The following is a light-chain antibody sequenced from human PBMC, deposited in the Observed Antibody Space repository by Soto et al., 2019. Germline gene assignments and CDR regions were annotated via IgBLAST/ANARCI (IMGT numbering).Light chain of an antibody. V-gene: IGLV2-14*01. CDR2: EVS. J-gene: IGLJ1*01. Sequence: QSVLTQPPSASGTPGQRVTISCSGSSSNIGSNTVSWYQHHPGRAPKLIVSEVSHRPSGVSNRFSGSKSGNTASLTISGLQSEDEADYYCISYTSDDVRYVFGTGTKVTVL. CDR3: ISYTSDDVRYV. CDR1: SSNIGSNT.